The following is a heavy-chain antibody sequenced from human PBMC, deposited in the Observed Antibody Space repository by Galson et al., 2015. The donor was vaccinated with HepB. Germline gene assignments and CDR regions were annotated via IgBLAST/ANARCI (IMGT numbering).Heavy chain of an antibody. D-gene: IGHD3-10*01. J-gene: IGHJ6*02. V-gene: IGHV3-23*01. CDR2: LAGGGSST. CDR1: GFTFNNYA. Sequence: SLRLSCAASGFTFNNYAVSWVRQAPGKGLEWISSLAGGGSSTSYADSVKGRFTISRDNSKNTLFLQMNSLRAEDTAVYYCAKSTMISGDLGDYYYYYGMDVWGQGTTVTVSS. CDR3: AKSTMISGDLGDYYYYYGMDV.